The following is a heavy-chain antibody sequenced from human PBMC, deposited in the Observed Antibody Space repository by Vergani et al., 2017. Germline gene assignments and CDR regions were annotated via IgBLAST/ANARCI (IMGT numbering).Heavy chain of an antibody. Sequence: QVQLVQSGAEVKKPGASVKVSCKVSGYTLTELSMHWVRQAPGKGLEWMGGFDPEDGETIYAQKFQGRVTMTEDTSTDTAYMELSSLRSEDTAVYYCAARKLVVVTAIGAFDIWGQGTMVTVSS. J-gene: IGHJ3*02. D-gene: IGHD2-21*02. V-gene: IGHV1-24*01. CDR2: FDPEDGET. CDR3: AARKLVVVTAIGAFDI. CDR1: GYTLTELS.